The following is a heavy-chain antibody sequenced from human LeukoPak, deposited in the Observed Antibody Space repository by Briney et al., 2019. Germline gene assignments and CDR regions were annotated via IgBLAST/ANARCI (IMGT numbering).Heavy chain of an antibody. CDR3: AKASWVSSTDAVR. CDR1: GLSFSSFA. D-gene: IGHD3-16*01. Sequence: GGSLRLSCAASGLSFSSFAMSWVRQGPARGLEWVSSIRGNGETFYVDSVKGRFTLSSDSSRNTVYFQLNNLRVEDTAIYYCAKASWVSSTDAVRWGQGTLVTVSS. CDR2: IRGNGET. V-gene: IGHV3-23*01. J-gene: IGHJ4*02.